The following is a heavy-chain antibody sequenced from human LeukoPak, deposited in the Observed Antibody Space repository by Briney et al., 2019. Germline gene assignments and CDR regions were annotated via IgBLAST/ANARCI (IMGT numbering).Heavy chain of an antibody. V-gene: IGHV3-23*01. CDR2: ISGSGGST. D-gene: IGHD2-15*01. CDR3: AKGGYCSGGSCYPAPFDY. J-gene: IGHJ4*02. Sequence: GGSLRLSCAASGFTFSSYAMSWVRQAPGKGLEWVSAISGSGGSTYYADSVKGRFTISRGNSKNTLYLQMNSLRAEDTAVYYCAKGGYCSGGSCYPAPFDYWGQGTLVTVSS. CDR1: GFTFSSYA.